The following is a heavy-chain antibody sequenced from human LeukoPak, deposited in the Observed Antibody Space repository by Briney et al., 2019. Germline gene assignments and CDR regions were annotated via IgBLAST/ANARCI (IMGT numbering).Heavy chain of an antibody. CDR3: ARRFCSSVSCYDYEAFDV. V-gene: IGHV1-18*01. D-gene: IGHD2-2*01. CDR2: ISGYNGKI. CDR1: GHTFASYG. J-gene: IGHJ3*01. Sequence: GASVKVSCKASGHTFASYGISWVRQAPGQGLEWMGWISGYNGKINYAQKFQGRVTMTTDTSTSTAYLELRSLTSEDTAVYYCARRFCSSVSCYDYEAFDVWGQGTLVTVSS.